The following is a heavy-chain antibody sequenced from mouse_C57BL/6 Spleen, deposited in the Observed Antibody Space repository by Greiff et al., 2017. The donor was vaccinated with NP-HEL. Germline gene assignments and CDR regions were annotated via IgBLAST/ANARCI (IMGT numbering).Heavy chain of an antibody. Sequence: QVHVKQPGAELVRPGSSVKLSCKASGYTFTSYWMDWVKQRPGQGLEWIGNIYPSDSETHYNQKFKDKATLTVDKSSSTAYMQLSSLTSEDSAVYYCARRRAIYYGNYIDYWGQGTTLTVSS. D-gene: IGHD2-1*01. J-gene: IGHJ2*01. CDR2: IYPSDSET. CDR1: GYTFTSYW. CDR3: ARRRAIYYGNYIDY. V-gene: IGHV1-61*01.